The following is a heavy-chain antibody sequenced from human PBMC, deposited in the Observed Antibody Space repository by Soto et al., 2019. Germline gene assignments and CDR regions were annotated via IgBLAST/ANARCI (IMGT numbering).Heavy chain of an antibody. V-gene: IGHV3-23*01. J-gene: IGHJ2*01. CDR2: ISGSGGST. CDR1: GFTFSSYA. CDR3: AKDAFHQGALSSWGPNWYFDL. D-gene: IGHD3-16*02. Sequence: EVQLLESGGGLVQPGGSLRLSCAASGFTFSSYAMSWVRQAPGKGLEWVSAISGSGGSTYYAYSVKGRFTISRDNSKNTLYLQMNSLRAEDTAVYYCAKDAFHQGALSSWGPNWYFDLWGRGTLVTVSS.